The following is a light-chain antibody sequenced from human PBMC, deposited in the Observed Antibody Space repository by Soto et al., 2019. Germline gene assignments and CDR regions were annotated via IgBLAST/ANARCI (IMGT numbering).Light chain of an antibody. CDR3: QQYGRSPLFT. V-gene: IGKV3-20*01. CDR2: GAS. J-gene: IGKJ3*01. CDR1: QSVSSSY. Sequence: EIVLTQSPGTLSLSPGERATLSRRASQSVSSSYLAWYQQKPGQAPRLLIYGASSRATGIPDRFSGSGSGTDFTLTISRLEPEDFAVYYCQQYGRSPLFTLGPGTKVDIK.